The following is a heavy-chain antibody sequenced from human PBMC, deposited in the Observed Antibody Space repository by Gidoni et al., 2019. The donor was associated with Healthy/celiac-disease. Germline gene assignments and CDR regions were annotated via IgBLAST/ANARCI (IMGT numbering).Heavy chain of an antibody. CDR2: ISWNSGSI. CDR1: GFTFDDYA. Sequence: EVQLVESGGGLVQPGRSLRLSCAASGFTFDDYAMHWVRQAPGKGLEWVSGISWNSGSIGYADSVKGRFTISRDNAKNSLYLQMNSLRAEDTALYYCAKASITMVRGVIWYFDYWGQGTLVTVSS. D-gene: IGHD3-10*01. V-gene: IGHV3-9*01. J-gene: IGHJ4*02. CDR3: AKASITMVRGVIWYFDY.